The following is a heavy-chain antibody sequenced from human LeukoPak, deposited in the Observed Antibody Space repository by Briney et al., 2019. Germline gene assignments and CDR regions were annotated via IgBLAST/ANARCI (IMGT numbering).Heavy chain of an antibody. D-gene: IGHD3-3*01. CDR1: GGSISGYY. V-gene: IGHV4-59*01. J-gene: IGHJ4*02. CDR3: ARLDTIFGVAKGFDY. CDR2: IYYSGST. Sequence: TSETLSLTCTVSGGSISGYYWSWIRQPPGKGLEYIGYIYYSGSTNYSPSLQSRVTISVDTSKHQFSLKLSSVTAADTAVYYCARLDTIFGVAKGFDYWGQGTLVTVSS.